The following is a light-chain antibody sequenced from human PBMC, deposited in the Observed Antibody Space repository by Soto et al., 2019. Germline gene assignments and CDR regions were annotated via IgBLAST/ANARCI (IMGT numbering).Light chain of an antibody. CDR3: SSYTSSSTLLV. V-gene: IGLV2-14*01. CDR1: GAYSY. Sequence: QSALTQPASVSGSPGQSITISCTVGAYSYVSWLQQHPGKAPKLMIYEVTNRPSGVSNRFSGSESGNTASLTISGLQAEDEADYYCSSYTSSSTLLVFGGGTKLTVL. J-gene: IGLJ3*02. CDR2: EVT.